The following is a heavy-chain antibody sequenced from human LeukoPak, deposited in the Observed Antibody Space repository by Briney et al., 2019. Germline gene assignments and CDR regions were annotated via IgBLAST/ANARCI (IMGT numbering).Heavy chain of an antibody. Sequence: SETLSLTCTVSGGSISSYYWSWIRQPPGKGLEWIGYIYYSGSTNYNPSLKSRVTISVDTSKNQFSLKLSSVTAADTAVYYCARALVASPGWFDPWGQGTLVTVSS. CDR2: IYYSGST. J-gene: IGHJ5*02. CDR1: GGSISSYY. D-gene: IGHD5-12*01. V-gene: IGHV4-59*01. CDR3: ARALVASPGWFDP.